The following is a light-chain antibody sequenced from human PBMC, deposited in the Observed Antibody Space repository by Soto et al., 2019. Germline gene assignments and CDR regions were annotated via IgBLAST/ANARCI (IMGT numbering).Light chain of an antibody. CDR2: GAS. V-gene: IGKV3-20*01. Sequence: IVLTQSPGTLSLTQGERATLSCRASQSISSSYLAWFQQKLGQAPRLLIYGASSRATGIPDRFSGSGSGTDFTLTISRLEPEDFAVYYCQQYGTSSWTFGQGTKVEIK. J-gene: IGKJ1*01. CDR1: QSISSSY. CDR3: QQYGTSSWT.